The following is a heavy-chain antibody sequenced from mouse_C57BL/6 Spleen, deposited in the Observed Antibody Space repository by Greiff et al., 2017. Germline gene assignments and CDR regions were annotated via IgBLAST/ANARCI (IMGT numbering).Heavy chain of an antibody. V-gene: IGHV1-80*01. J-gene: IGHJ2*01. D-gene: IGHD1-1*01. CDR1: GFAFSSYW. CDR3: ARDDASGTSCTPYYFDY. CDR2: IYPGDGDT. Sequence: VQLQQSGAELVKPGASVKISCKASGFAFSSYWMHWVKQRPGKGLEWIGQIYPGDGDTNYNGKFKGKATLTADKSSSTAYMQLSSLTSEDSAVYFSARDDASGTSCTPYYFDYWGQGTTLTVSS.